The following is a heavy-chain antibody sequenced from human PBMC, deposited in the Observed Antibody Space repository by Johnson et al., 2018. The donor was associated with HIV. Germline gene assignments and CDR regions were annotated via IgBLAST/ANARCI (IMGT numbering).Heavy chain of an antibody. CDR2: ISYAGRNK. CDR3: ARRGLVGIVATSRGAFDI. J-gene: IGHJ3*02. V-gene: IGHV3-30-3*01. CDR1: GFTFSSYA. D-gene: IGHD5-12*01. Sequence: QVQLVESGGGVVQPGRSLRLSCAASGFTFSSYAMHWVRQAPGKGLAWVAVISYAGRNKYYAHSVKCRFTISRDNSKNTLYLQMNSLRAEDTAVYYWARRGLVGIVATSRGAFDIWGQGTMVTVSS.